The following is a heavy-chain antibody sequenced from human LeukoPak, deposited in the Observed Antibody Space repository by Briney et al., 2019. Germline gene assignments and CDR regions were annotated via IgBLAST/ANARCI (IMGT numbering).Heavy chain of an antibody. D-gene: IGHD6-13*01. CDR1: GGSISSSSYY. J-gene: IGHJ5*02. CDR3: ARRGYSSRSCWFDP. V-gene: IGHV4-39*01. Sequence: SETLSLTCTVSGGSISSSSYYWGWIRQPPGKGLEWIGSIYYSGCTYYNPSLKSRVTISVDTSKNQFSLKLSSVTAADTAVYYCARRGYSSRSCWFDPWGQGSLVTVSS. CDR2: IYYSGCT.